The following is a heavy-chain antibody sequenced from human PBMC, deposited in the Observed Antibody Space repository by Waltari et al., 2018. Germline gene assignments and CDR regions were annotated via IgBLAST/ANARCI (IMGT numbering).Heavy chain of an antibody. CDR3: ARGPSHSHSWNYWFDP. V-gene: IGHV1-2*02. CDR1: GYTFTGYY. D-gene: IGHD6-13*01. Sequence: QVQLVQSGTEVKEPGASVRVSCKTSGYTFTGYYIHWVRQAPGQGLEWMGCIVRDSDGTEFAQKLQGRVTMTSDTSTRTGYMELSRLTYDDTAVYYCARGPSHSHSWNYWFDPWGQGTLVTVSS. J-gene: IGHJ5*02. CDR2: IVRDSDGT.